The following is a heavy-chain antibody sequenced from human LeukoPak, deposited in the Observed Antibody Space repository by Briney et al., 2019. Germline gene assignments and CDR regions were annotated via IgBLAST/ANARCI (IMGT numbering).Heavy chain of an antibody. J-gene: IGHJ4*02. V-gene: IGHV3-20*04. CDR1: GFTFDDYG. CDR3: ARESIVGATGY. D-gene: IGHD1-26*01. CDR2: INWNGGSA. Sequence: TGGSLRLSCEASGFTFDDYGMSWVRHAPGKGLEWVSGINWNGGSAGYADSVKGRFTISRDNAKNSLYLQMNSLRAEDTALYYCARESIVGATGYWGQGTLVTVSS.